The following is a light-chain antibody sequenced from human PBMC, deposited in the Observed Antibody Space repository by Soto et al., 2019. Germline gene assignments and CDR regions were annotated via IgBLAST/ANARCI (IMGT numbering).Light chain of an antibody. CDR2: GST. CDR1: SSSVGTAYD. V-gene: IGLV1-40*01. J-gene: IGLJ2*01. CDR3: QSYDSSLSGSVV. Sequence: QSALTQPPSVSGPPGQRVTISCTGSSSSVGTAYDVNWYQHLPGTAPKLLIYGSTHRPSGVPDRFSGSKSGTSASLAITGLQAEDAADYYCQSYDSSLSGSVVFGGGTKVTV.